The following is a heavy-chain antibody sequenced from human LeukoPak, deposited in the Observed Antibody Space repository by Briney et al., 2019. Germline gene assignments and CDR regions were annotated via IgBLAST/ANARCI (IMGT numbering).Heavy chain of an antibody. D-gene: IGHD5/OR15-5a*01. CDR1: GYTFTGYY. CDR3: AGPLRLSTAPGGDAFDI. V-gene: IGHV1-2*02. CDR2: INPNSGGT. J-gene: IGHJ3*02. Sequence: GASVKVSCKASGYTFTGYYMHWVRQAPGQGLEWMGWINPNSGGTNYAQKFQGRVTMTRDTSISTAYMELSRLRSDDTAVYYCAGPLRLSTAPGGDAFDIWGQGTMVTVSS.